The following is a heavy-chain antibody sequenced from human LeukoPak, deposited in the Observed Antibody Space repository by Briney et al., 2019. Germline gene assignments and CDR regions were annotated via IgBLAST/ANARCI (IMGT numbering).Heavy chain of an antibody. CDR1: CGSISSGGYS. CDR3: ARHKMVRGIGYYYYMDV. J-gene: IGHJ6*03. V-gene: IGHV4-30-2*03. CDR2: IYYSGST. Sequence: PSETLSLTCAVSCGSISSGGYSWSWIRQPPGKGLEWIGYIYYSGSTYYNPSLKSRVIISIDTSKNQFSLKLSSVTAADTAVFYCARHKMVRGIGYYYYMDVWGKGTTVTISS. D-gene: IGHD3-10*01.